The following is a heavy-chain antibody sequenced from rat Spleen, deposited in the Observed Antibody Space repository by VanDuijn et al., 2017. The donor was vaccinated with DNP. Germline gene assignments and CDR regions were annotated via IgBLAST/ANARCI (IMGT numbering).Heavy chain of an antibody. CDR3: ARWGDA. J-gene: IGHJ4*01. CDR1: GFSLTSYH. V-gene: IGHV2S12*01. Sequence: QVQLKESGPGLVQPSQTLSLTCTVSGFSLTSYHVHWVRLPPGKGLEWIAAISSGGSTYYNSALKSRLSISRDTSKSQVFLKMNSLQTEDTAMYFCARWGDAWGQGTSVTVSS. CDR2: ISSGGST.